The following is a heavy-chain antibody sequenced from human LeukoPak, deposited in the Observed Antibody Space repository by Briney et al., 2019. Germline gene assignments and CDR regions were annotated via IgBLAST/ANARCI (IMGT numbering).Heavy chain of an antibody. V-gene: IGHV4-59*01. Sequence: PSETLSLTCTVSGVSISSYYWNWIRQTPAKGLEWIGYISHSGTTNYNPSLKSRGTISVDTSKNQLSLSLTSMTAADTAIYYCASGETQLWSPFDYWGQGILVTVSS. CDR3: ASGETQLWSPFDY. D-gene: IGHD5-18*01. J-gene: IGHJ4*02. CDR2: ISHSGTT. CDR1: GVSISSYY.